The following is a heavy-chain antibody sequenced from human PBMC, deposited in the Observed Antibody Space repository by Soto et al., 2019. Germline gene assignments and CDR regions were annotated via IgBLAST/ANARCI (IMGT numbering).Heavy chain of an antibody. Sequence: GGSLRLSCAASGFTFSTYGMHWVRQAPGKGLEWVAVIWYDGNNKYYADSVKGRFTISRDNSKNTLYLQMNSLRVEDTAVYYCARESMLRGVTLVYYYGMDVWGQGTTVTVSS. V-gene: IGHV3-33*01. CDR2: IWYDGNNK. D-gene: IGHD3-10*01. CDR3: ARESMLRGVTLVYYYGMDV. J-gene: IGHJ6*02. CDR1: GFTFSTYG.